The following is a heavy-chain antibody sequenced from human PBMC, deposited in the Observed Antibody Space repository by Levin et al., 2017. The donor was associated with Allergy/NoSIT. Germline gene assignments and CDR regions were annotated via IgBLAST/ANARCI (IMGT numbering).Heavy chain of an antibody. CDR2: IYYTGDN. J-gene: IGHJ4*02. CDR1: GDSTKSYY. D-gene: IGHD1-1*01. Sequence: SETLSLTCTVSGDSTKSYYWSWVRQPPGKGLEWIGYIYYTGDNNYNPALKRRVTMSVDTSKNQFSLKLKSVTAADTAVYYCARGNAAPAHLWGQGTLVTVSS. V-gene: IGHV4-59*01. CDR3: ARGNAAPAHL.